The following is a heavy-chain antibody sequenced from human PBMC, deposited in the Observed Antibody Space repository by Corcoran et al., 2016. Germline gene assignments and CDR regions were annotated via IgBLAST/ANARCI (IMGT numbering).Heavy chain of an antibody. Sequence: EMQLVESEGGLIQPGGSLRLSCAASGFSVSNRYLTWVRQAPGKGLEWVSVIYSDGTTYYAESVKGRFNISRDNTKNTRYLQMNSLRAEETSVYYCASCTNCYIYYNYGMCVWGQGTTVTVSS. CDR1: GFSVSNRY. CDR3: ASCTNCYIYYNYGMCV. V-gene: IGHV3-53*01. J-gene: IGHJ6*02. D-gene: IGHD2-2*01. CDR2: IYSDGTT.